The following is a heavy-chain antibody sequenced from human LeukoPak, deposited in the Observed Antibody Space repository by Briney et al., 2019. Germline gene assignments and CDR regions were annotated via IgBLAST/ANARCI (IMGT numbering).Heavy chain of an antibody. J-gene: IGHJ4*02. D-gene: IGHD3-10*01. CDR2: INHSGST. CDR1: GGSFSGYY. CDR3: ARGRYYGSGSYYKNPRGYYFDY. V-gene: IGHV4-34*01. Sequence: PSETLSLTCAVYGGSFSGYYWSWIRQPPGKGLEWIGEINHSGSTNYNPSLKSRVTISVDTSKNQFSLKLSSVTAADTAVYYCARGRYYGSGSYYKNPRGYYFDYWGQGTLVTVSS.